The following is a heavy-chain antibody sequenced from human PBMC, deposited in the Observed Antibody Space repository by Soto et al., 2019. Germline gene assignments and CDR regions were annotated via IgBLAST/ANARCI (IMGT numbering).Heavy chain of an antibody. Sequence: EVLLLESGGGLVQPGGSLRLSCTTSGFSSFAMSWVRQAPGKGLEWVAGISSSGGTTIYADSVKGRFTLSRENSRDTLVLKMTSLRAEDTATYYCAKMTSVTLRGYFDYWGQGTLVTVSS. J-gene: IGHJ4*02. V-gene: IGHV3-23*01. CDR1: GFSSFA. CDR2: ISSSGGTT. CDR3: AKMTSVTLRGYFDY. D-gene: IGHD4-17*01.